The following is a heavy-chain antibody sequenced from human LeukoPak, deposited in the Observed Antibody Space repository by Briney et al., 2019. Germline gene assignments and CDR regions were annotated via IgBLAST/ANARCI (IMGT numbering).Heavy chain of an antibody. CDR2: LSNTNMI. CDR3: ARRGETAMVGDY. CDR1: GFTFSGYG. Sequence: GGPLRLSCAASGFTFSGYGMNWVRQAPGKGLEWLSYLSNTNMIHYAESVKGRFTISRDNAKNSLYLQMDGLRAEDTAVYYCARRGETAMVGDYWGRGTLVTVSS. D-gene: IGHD5-18*01. V-gene: IGHV3-48*01. J-gene: IGHJ4*02.